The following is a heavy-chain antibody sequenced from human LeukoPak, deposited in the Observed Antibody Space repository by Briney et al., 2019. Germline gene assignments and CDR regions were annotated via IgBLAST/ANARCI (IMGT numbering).Heavy chain of an antibody. J-gene: IGHJ4*02. CDR1: GYSISSSSW. D-gene: IGHD6-19*01. CDR2: IYHSGTT. CDR3: AGNYSSGFDY. Sequence: SETLSLTCAVSGYSISSSSWWGWIRQPPGKGLEWIAYIYHSGTTYYNPSLQSRVTVSVDTSKNQFSLKLSSVTAVDTAVYYCAGNYSSGFDYWGQGTLVTVSS. V-gene: IGHV4-28*01.